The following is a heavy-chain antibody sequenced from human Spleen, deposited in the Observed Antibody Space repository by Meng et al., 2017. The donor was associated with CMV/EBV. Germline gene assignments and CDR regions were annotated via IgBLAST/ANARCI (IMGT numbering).Heavy chain of an antibody. V-gene: IGHV3-74*01. CDR3: ASEYSTSSLDY. J-gene: IGHJ4*02. Sequence: GGSLRLSCTASGFTFSSHWMHWVRQAPGKGLVWVSRINIDGSSTDYADSVKGRFTISRDNAKNTLYVQMNSPRAEDTAVYYCASEYSTSSLDYWGQGTLVTVSS. CDR2: INIDGSST. CDR1: GFTFSSHW. D-gene: IGHD6-6*01.